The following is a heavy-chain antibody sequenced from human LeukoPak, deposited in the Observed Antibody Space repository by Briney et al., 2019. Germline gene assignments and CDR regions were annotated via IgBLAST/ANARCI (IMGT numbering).Heavy chain of an antibody. Sequence: GGSQRLSCAASGFPFSRYGLHWVRQAPGKGVEGVAFIRYDASNRYYADSVKGRFTISRDNSKNTLYLQMNSLRPEDTAVYYCAKEGHSRGWYPTAVDTYFDYWGQGTLVTVSS. J-gene: IGHJ4*02. V-gene: IGHV3-30*02. D-gene: IGHD6-19*01. CDR3: AKEGHSRGWYPTAVDTYFDY. CDR1: GFPFSRYG. CDR2: IRYDASNR.